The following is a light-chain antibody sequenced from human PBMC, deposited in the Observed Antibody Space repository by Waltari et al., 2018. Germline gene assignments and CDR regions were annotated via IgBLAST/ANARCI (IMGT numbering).Light chain of an antibody. J-gene: IGKJ2*03. Sequence: CSASQSLSMWLALVQQTPWKAPNVLIYKVCSLEGGVPSKFSGCGSGTEFTLTISSLQPDDFATYYCQHYSSYPYSFGQGTKLEIK. CDR3: QHYSSYPYS. CDR2: KVC. CDR1: QSLSMW. V-gene: IGKV1-5*03.